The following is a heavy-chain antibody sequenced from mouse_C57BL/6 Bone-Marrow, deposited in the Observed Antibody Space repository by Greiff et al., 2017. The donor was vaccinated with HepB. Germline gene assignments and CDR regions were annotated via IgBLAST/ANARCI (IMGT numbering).Heavy chain of an antibody. D-gene: IGHD3-3*01. CDR1: GYTFTSYG. J-gene: IGHJ3*01. Sequence: QVQLKQSGAELARPGASVKLSCKASGYTFTSYGISWVKQRTGQGLEWIGEIYPRSGNTYYNEKFKGKATLTADKSSSTAYMELRSLTSEDSAVYFCARGRDLGFAYWGQGTLVTVSA. CDR2: IYPRSGNT. CDR3: ARGRDLGFAY. V-gene: IGHV1-81*01.